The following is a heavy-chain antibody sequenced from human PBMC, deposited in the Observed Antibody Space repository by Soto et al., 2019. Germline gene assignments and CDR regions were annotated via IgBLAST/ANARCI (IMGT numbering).Heavy chain of an antibody. V-gene: IGHV3-30-3*01. D-gene: IGHD5-18*01. CDR3: ASFGYNYGRDFNY. CDR2: ISYDGSNK. CDR1: GFTFSSYA. Sequence: PGGSLRLSCAASGFTFSSYAMHWVRQAPGKGLEWVAVISYDGSNKYYADSVKGRFTISRDNSKNTLYLQMNSLRTEDTAVYYCASFGYNYGRDFNYWGQGPLVTVSS. J-gene: IGHJ4*02.